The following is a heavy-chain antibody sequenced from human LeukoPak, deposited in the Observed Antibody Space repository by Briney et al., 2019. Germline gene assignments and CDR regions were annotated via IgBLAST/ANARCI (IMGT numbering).Heavy chain of an antibody. D-gene: IGHD5-24*01. Sequence: SETLSLTCTVSGGSISSHYWSWIRQPPGKGLEWIGYIYYSGSTNYNPSLKSRVTISVDTSKNQFSLKLSSVTAADTAVYYCARAKIEMATSYYYYYYMDVWGKGTTVTVSS. CDR2: IYYSGST. CDR1: GGSISSHY. J-gene: IGHJ6*03. CDR3: ARAKIEMATSYYYYYYMDV. V-gene: IGHV4-59*11.